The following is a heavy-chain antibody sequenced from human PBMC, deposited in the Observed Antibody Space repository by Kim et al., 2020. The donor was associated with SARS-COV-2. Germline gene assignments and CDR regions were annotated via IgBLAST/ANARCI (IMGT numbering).Heavy chain of an antibody. CDR3: AREAIAAAGSPPYYYYG. CDR2: ISYDGSNK. Sequence: GGSLRLSCAASGFTFSSYAMHWVRQAPGKGLEWVAVISYDGSNKYYADSVKGRFTISRDNSKNTLYLQMNSLRAEDTAVYYCAREAIAAAGSPPYYYYG. J-gene: IGHJ6*01. D-gene: IGHD6-13*01. V-gene: IGHV3-30-3*01. CDR1: GFTFSSYA.